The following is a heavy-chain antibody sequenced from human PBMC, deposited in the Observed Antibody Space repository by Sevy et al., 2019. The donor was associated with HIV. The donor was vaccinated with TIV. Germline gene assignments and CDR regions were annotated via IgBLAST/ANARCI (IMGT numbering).Heavy chain of an antibody. V-gene: IGHV4-59*01. J-gene: IGHJ3*02. CDR3: PRAVSNRMAIIRGAFDI. CDR2: IYYSGST. CDR1: GGSISSYY. D-gene: IGHD2-21*01. Sequence: SETLSLTCTVSGGSISSYYWSWIRQPPGKGLEWIGYIYYSGSTNYNPSLKSRVTISVDTSKNQFSLKLSSVTAADTAVYYCPRAVSNRMAIIRGAFDIWGQAKMVTVSS.